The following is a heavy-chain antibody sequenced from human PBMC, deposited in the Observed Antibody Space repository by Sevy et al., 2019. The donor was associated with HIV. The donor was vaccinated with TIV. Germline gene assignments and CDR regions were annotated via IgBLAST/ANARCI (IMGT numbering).Heavy chain of an antibody. D-gene: IGHD6-13*01. CDR1: GFTVSSNY. CDR2: IYSGGST. Sequence: GGSLRLSCVASGFTVSSNYMSWVRQAPGKGLEWVSVIYSGGSTYYADSVKGRFTISRDNSKNTLYLQMNSLRAEDTAVYYCARGPLGGIAAAGNYWGQGTLVTVSS. V-gene: IGHV3-53*01. CDR3: ARGPLGGIAAAGNY. J-gene: IGHJ4*02.